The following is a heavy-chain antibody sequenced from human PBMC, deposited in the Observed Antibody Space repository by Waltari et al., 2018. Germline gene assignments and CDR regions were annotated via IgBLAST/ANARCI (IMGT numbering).Heavy chain of an antibody. CDR2: INHSGST. Sequence: QVQLQQWGAGLLKPSETLSLPCAVYGGSFSGYSWSWIRQPPGKGLEWIGEINHSGSTNYNPSLKSRVTISVDTSKNQFSLKLSSVTAADTAVYYCARGWYSSSWFFDYWGQGTLVTVSS. D-gene: IGHD6-13*01. V-gene: IGHV4-34*01. J-gene: IGHJ4*02. CDR3: ARGWYSSSWFFDY. CDR1: GGSFSGYS.